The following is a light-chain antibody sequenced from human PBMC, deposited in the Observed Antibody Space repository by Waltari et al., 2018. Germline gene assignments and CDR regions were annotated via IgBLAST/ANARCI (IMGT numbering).Light chain of an antibody. CDR1: SSDVGGYDY. Sequence: QSALTQPRSVSGSPGQSVTISCTGTSSDVGGYDYVSGYQHHPDKAPKLMIFDVSKRPAGVPDRFSGSKSGNTASLTISGLQAEDEADYFCCSHAGSDTSKVFGTGTKVTVL. CDR2: DVS. V-gene: IGLV2-11*01. J-gene: IGLJ1*01. CDR3: CSHAGSDTSKV.